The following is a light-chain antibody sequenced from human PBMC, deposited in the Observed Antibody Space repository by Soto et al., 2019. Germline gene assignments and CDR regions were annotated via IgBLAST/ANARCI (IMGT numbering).Light chain of an antibody. V-gene: IGKV3-15*01. CDR3: QHYNNWPPWT. CDR1: QSVSRN. Sequence: EIVMMQSPATLSVSPGERATLSCRASQSVSRNLAWYQQKPGQAPRLLIYGASTRATGVPARFSGSGSGTEFTLTISSLQSEDFAIYYCQHYNNWPPWTFGQGTKVEIK. J-gene: IGKJ1*01. CDR2: GAS.